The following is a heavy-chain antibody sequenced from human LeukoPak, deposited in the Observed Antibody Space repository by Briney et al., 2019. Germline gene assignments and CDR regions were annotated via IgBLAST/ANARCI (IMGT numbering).Heavy chain of an antibody. V-gene: IGHV1-8*01. CDR1: GYTFTSYD. D-gene: IGHD3-10*01. Sequence: GASVKVSCKASGYTFTSYDINWVQQATGQGLEWMGWMNPNSGNTGYAQKFQGRVTMTRNTSISTAYMELSSLRSEDTAVYYCARVSWFGEKESDYWGQGTLVTVSS. CDR2: MNPNSGNT. CDR3: ARVSWFGEKESDY. J-gene: IGHJ4*02.